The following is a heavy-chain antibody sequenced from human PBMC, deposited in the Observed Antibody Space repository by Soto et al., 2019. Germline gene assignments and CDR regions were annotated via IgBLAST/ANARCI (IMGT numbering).Heavy chain of an antibody. CDR1: GFTFSTYG. Sequence: GGSLRLSCAASGFTFSTYGMHWVRQAPGKGLEWVAVISYDGSNKYYADSVKGRFTISRDNSKNTLYLQMNSLRAEDTAVYYCAKDWGEMAIEEYYFDYWGQGTLVTVSS. CDR2: ISYDGSNK. V-gene: IGHV3-30*18. D-gene: IGHD3-16*01. CDR3: AKDWGEMAIEEYYFDY. J-gene: IGHJ4*02.